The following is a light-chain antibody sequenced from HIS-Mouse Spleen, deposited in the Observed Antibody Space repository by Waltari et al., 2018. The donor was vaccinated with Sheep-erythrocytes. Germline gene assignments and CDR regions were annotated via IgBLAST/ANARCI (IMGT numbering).Light chain of an antibody. Sequence: EIVLTQSPATLSLSPGERATLPCRASQSVSSYLAWYQQKPGQATRLLIYDASNRATGIPARFSGSGSGTDFTLTISSLEPEDFAVYYCQQRSNWYTFGQGTKLEIK. CDR3: QQRSNWYT. CDR1: QSVSSY. CDR2: DAS. J-gene: IGKJ2*01. V-gene: IGKV3-11*01.